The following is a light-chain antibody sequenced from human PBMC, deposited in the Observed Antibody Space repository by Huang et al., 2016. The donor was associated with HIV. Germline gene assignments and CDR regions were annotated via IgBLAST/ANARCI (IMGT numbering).Light chain of an antibody. CDR1: QSLVYSDGNTY. CDR2: KVS. J-gene: IGKJ3*01. V-gene: IGKV2-30*01. Sequence: DVVMTQSPLSLPVTLGQPASISCRSSQSLVYSDGNTYLNWFQQRPGHSPRRLIYKVSNRDCGVPDRFSGSGSGTDFTLKISRVEAEDVGVYYCMQGTHWPLTFGPGTKVDIK. CDR3: MQGTHWPLT.